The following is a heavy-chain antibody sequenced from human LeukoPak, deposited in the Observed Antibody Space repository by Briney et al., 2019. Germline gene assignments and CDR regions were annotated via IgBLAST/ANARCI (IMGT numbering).Heavy chain of an antibody. Sequence: ASVKVSCKASGYTFTSYGIGWVRQAPGQGLEWMGWISTYNGNTNYAQKLQGRVTMTTDTSTSTAYMELRSLRSDDTAVYYCARVPVRKNSGSYGPGDYWGQGTLVTVSS. CDR1: GYTFTSYG. J-gene: IGHJ4*02. V-gene: IGHV1-18*01. D-gene: IGHD1-26*01. CDR3: ARVPVRKNSGSYGPGDY. CDR2: ISTYNGNT.